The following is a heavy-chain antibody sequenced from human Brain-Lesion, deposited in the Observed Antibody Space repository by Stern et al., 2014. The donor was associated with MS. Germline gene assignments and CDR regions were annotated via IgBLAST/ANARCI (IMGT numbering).Heavy chain of an antibody. CDR3: ARGAGVFDS. V-gene: IGHV4-39*02. CDR1: GGSIGRSSYY. J-gene: IGHJ4*02. D-gene: IGHD6-19*01. Sequence: QLQLQESGPGLVKPSETLSLTCTVSGGSIGRSSYYWGWIRQPPGKGLEWIGNIFYTGSTFYDPSLKSRVTISVDTSNNHSFLSLNSVTAADTAVYYCARGAGVFDSWGQGTLVTVSP. CDR2: IFYTGST.